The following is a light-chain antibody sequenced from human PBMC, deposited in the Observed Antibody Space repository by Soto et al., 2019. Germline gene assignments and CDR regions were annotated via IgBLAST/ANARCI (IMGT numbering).Light chain of an antibody. CDR3: KSYDGSNTSV. CDR1: TNDSGVYEF. V-gene: IGLV2-8*01. J-gene: IGLJ1*01. Sequence: QSVLTQPRSASGSPVESVTMSYTGTTNDSGVYEFVSWYQRHRGKAPRLIIYEVVQRPSVDPDRLSSSKSGKTASLTVSGFKAGNEADYFCKSYDGSNTSVFGSGTKVTVL. CDR2: EVV.